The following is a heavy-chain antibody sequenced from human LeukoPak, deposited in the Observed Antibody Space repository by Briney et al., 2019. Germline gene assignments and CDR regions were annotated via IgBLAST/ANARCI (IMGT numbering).Heavy chain of an antibody. CDR3: VRQYNSSWLQVFDY. CDR1: GFTFSSYW. D-gene: IGHD6-13*01. V-gene: IGHV3-7*04. Sequence: GGSLRLSCAASGFTFSSYWMTWVRQAPGKGLEWVSNIKQDGNAKYYVDSVKGRFTISRDNAKNSLYLQMNSLRAEDTDGYYGVRQYNSSWLQVFDYWGQGTLVTVSS. J-gene: IGHJ4*02. CDR2: IKQDGNAK.